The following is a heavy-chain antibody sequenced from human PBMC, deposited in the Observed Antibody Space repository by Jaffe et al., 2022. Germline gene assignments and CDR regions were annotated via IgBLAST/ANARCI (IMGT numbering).Heavy chain of an antibody. CDR1: GFTFSGSW. J-gene: IGHJ4*02. CDR3: TKVSSSSWALDY. V-gene: IGHV3-7*01. Sequence: EVQLVESGGGLVQPGGSLRLSCAASGFTFSGSWMTWVRQAPGKGLEWVAYIKQGGSDNYYVDSVKGRFTISRDNAKNSLYLQMNNLRAEDTAIYYCTKVSSSSWALDYWGQGTLVTVSS. CDR2: IKQGGSDN. D-gene: IGHD6-13*01.